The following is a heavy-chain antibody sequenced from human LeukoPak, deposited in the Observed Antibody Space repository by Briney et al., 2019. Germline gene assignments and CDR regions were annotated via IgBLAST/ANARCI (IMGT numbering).Heavy chain of an antibody. D-gene: IGHD2-15*01. Sequence: SETLSLTCAVHGGSFSGYYWSWIRQPPGKGLEWIGEINHSGSTNYNPSLKSRVTISVDTSKNQFSLKLSSVTAADTAVYYCARGRGGRLPMDVWGKGTTVTVSS. CDR2: INHSGST. CDR3: ARGRGGRLPMDV. J-gene: IGHJ6*04. V-gene: IGHV4-34*01. CDR1: GGSFSGYY.